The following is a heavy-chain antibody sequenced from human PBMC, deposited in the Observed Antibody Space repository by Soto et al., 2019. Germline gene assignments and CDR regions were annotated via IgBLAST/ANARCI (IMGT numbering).Heavy chain of an antibody. CDR3: ARFQYTVVTPFDL. V-gene: IGHV4-59*01. D-gene: IGHD2-21*02. Sequence: QVQLQESGPGLVEPSETLSLTCTVSGGSLTNYFWTWIRQSPGKGLEWIAYIRYSGKTDYNPSLKSRVTISLDTPKNQFSLKLTSVTAAETAMYYCARFQYTVVTPFDLWGQGTMVIVSS. CDR2: IRYSGKT. CDR1: GGSLTNYF. J-gene: IGHJ3*01.